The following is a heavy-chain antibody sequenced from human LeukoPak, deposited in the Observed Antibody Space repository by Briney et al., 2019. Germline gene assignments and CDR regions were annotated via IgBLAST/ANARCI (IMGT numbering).Heavy chain of an antibody. D-gene: IGHD1-26*01. V-gene: IGHV3-23*01. CDR1: GFTFNSYA. J-gene: IGHJ4*02. CDR3: AKGSRGSYDY. Sequence: QPGGSLRLSCAASGFTFNSYAMTWVRQAPEKGLEWVSSIIDSGISTYYGDSVKGRFTISRDNSKNTLYLQMNSLRAEDTAVYYCAKGSRGSYDYWGQGTLVTVSS. CDR2: IIDSGIST.